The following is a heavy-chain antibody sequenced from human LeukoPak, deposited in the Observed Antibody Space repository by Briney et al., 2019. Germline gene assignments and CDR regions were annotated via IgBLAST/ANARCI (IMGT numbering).Heavy chain of an antibody. J-gene: IGHJ4*02. CDR3: AKDAYGALDY. CDR2: IRYDGTNQ. CDR1: GYIFSSYG. D-gene: IGHD4-17*01. Sequence: GGSLRLSCTASGYIFSSYGIHWVRQPPGKGLHWVTFIRYDGTNQYYADPVKGRFTVSRDNSKNTVYLQMNSLRPDDTAIYYCAKDAYGALDYWGQGTLVTVSS. V-gene: IGHV3-30*02.